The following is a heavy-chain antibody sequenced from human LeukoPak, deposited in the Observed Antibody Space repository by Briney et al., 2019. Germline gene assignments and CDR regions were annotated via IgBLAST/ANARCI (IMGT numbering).Heavy chain of an antibody. CDR2: INPNSGGT. CDR1: GYIFTGYY. Sequence: ASVKVSCKASGYIFTGYYMHWVRQGPGQGLEWMGWINPNSGGTNYAQKFQGRVTMARDTSINTAYMELSRLRSDDTAVYYCAREPYSSYYWGQGTLVTVSS. J-gene: IGHJ4*02. CDR3: AREPYSSYY. D-gene: IGHD6-6*01. V-gene: IGHV1-2*02.